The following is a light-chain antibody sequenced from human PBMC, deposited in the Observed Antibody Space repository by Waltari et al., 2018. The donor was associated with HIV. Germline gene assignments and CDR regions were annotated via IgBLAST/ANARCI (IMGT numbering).Light chain of an antibody. CDR3: AVWDDSLSEYV. V-gene: IGLV1-44*01. Sequence: QSVLTQPPSASATPGHRVTMSCSGGSYNIGRILVNLSQHLPETSPRLLIFRNDQRPSGVPDRFSASKSGTSASRAISGLQSEDEAEYYCAVWDDSLSEYVFGPGTRVTVL. CDR1: SYNIGRIL. J-gene: IGLJ1*01. CDR2: RND.